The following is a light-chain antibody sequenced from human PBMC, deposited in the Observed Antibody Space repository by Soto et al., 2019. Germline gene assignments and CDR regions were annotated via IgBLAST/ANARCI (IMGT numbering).Light chain of an antibody. Sequence: EIVMTQSPATLSVSPVGRATLSCMASQSISDTLAWYQQKPGQAPRLLIYGASTRAPGFPARFSGSGSGTDFTLTISSLQSEDFAVYYCQQYASSPRTFGQGTKVDIK. CDR2: GAS. J-gene: IGKJ1*01. V-gene: IGKV3-15*01. CDR3: QQYASSPRT. CDR1: QSISDT.